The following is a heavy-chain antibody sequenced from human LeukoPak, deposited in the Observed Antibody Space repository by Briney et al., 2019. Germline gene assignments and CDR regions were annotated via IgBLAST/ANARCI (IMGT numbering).Heavy chain of an antibody. CDR2: ISWNSGSI. CDR3: AKDKSYYGSGSYLGFDY. CDR1: GFTFDDYA. Sequence: GGSLRLSCAASGFTFDDYAMHWVRQAPGKGLEWVSGISWNSGSIGYADSVEGRFTISRDNAKNSLYLQMNSLRAEDTALYYCAKDKSYYGSGSYLGFDYWGQGTLVTVSS. V-gene: IGHV3-9*01. D-gene: IGHD3-10*01. J-gene: IGHJ4*02.